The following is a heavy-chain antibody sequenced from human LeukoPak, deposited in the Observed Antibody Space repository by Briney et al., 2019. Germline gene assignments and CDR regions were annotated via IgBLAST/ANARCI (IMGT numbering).Heavy chain of an antibody. D-gene: IGHD2-2*01. CDR3: ARDEGIVVVSDHRRFDP. V-gene: IGHV1-2*02. CDR2: INPNSGGT. J-gene: IGHJ5*02. Sequence: GASVKVSCKASGYTFTGYYMHWVRQAPGQGLEWMGWINPNSGGTNYAQKFQGRVTMTRDTSISTAYMELSRLRSDDTAVYYCARDEGIVVVSDHRRFDPWGQGTLATVSS. CDR1: GYTFTGYY.